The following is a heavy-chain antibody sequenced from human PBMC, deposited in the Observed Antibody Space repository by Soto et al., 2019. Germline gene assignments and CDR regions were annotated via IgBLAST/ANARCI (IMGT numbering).Heavy chain of an antibody. J-gene: IGHJ4*02. CDR2: LYYGRSA. D-gene: IGHD4-17*01. CDR3: ARGYGDYAY. CDR1: GDSISSYY. Sequence: PSETLSLTCAVSGDSISSYYCMWIRQPPGKGLESIGYLYYGRSANYNPSLKSRVTISVDTSKNQFSLKLSSVTAADTAVYYCARGYGDYAYWGQGTLVTVSS. V-gene: IGHV4-59*01.